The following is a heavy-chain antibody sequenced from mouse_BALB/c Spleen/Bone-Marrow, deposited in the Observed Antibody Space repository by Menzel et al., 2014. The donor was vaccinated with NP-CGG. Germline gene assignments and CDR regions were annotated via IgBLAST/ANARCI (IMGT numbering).Heavy chain of an antibody. D-gene: IGHD1-2*01. V-gene: IGHV4-1*02. CDR2: INPDRSTM. CDR1: GFDFSTFW. J-gene: IGHJ3*01. CDR3: ARLHYYGYGAY. Sequence: EVKVEESGGGLVQPGGSLKLSCAASGFDFSTFWMSWVRQAPGKGLEWIGEINPDRSTMNYRPSLKDKFIISRDNAKNTLYLLMSKVRSEDTALYYCARLHYYGYGAYWGQGTLVTVSA.